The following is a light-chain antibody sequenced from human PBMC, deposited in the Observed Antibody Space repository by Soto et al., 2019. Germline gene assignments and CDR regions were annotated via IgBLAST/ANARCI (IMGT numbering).Light chain of an antibody. CDR1: QSVTNNY. Sequence: EIVLTQSPGTLSLSPGEGATLSCRASQSVTNNYLAWYQQKPDQAPRLLISGASSRATGIPDRFSGSGSGTDFTLTISRLESEDFAVYYCQRYGSSPPHTFGQGTKLEIK. CDR3: QRYGSSPPHT. CDR2: GAS. J-gene: IGKJ2*01. V-gene: IGKV3-20*01.